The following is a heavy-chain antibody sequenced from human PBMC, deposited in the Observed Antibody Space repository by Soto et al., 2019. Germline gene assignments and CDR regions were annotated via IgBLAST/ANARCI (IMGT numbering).Heavy chain of an antibody. Sequence: SGKVSCKASGGTFSSYAISWVRQAPGQGLEWMGGIIPIFDTANYAQKFQGRVTITADESTSTAYMELSSLRSEDTAVYYCARHDCISSSCYYYYYYGMDVWG. CDR1: GGTFSSYA. CDR2: IIPIFDTA. J-gene: IGHJ6*02. CDR3: ARHDCISSSCYYYYYYGMDV. V-gene: IGHV1-69*13. D-gene: IGHD2-2*01.